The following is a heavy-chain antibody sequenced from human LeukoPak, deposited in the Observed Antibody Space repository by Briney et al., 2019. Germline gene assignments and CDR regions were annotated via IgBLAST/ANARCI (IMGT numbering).Heavy chain of an antibody. CDR2: MYSGVST. D-gene: IGHD4-23*01. CDR1: GLSVSSNY. Sequence: PGGSLRLSCAASGLSVSSNYMSWVRQAPGKGVEGVSVMYSGVSTYYADSVKGRLTISRDNSKNTLYLQMNSLRAEDTAVYYCAGILRWSNFDYWGPETLVTVS. V-gene: IGHV3-53*01. J-gene: IGHJ4*02. CDR3: AGILRWSNFDY.